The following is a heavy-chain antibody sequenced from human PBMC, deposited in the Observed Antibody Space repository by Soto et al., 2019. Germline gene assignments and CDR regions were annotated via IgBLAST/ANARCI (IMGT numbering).Heavy chain of an antibody. CDR1: GGSISSYY. D-gene: IGHD1-26*01. V-gene: IGHV4-59*08. CDR2: IYYIGST. J-gene: IGHJ4*02. CDR3: ARQYGGSYADY. Sequence: QVQLQESGPGLVKPSETLSLTCTVSGGSISSYYWSWIRQPPGTGLEWIGYIYYIGSTNYNPSLKSRVTISVDTSKNPFSLKLSSVTAADTAVYYCARQYGGSYADYWGQGTLVTVSS.